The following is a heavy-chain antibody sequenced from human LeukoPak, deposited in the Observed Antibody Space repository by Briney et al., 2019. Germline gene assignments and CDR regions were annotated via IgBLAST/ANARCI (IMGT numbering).Heavy chain of an antibody. J-gene: IGHJ4*02. CDR1: GYTFTSYG. D-gene: IGHD3-22*01. CDR2: ISAYNGNT. V-gene: IGHV1-18*01. Sequence: GASVKVSCKASGYTFTSYGISWVRQAPGQGLEWMGWISAYNGNTNYAQKLQGRVTMTTDTSTSTAYMELRSLRSDDTAVYYCARAMMVVANLWGIYDYWGQGTLVTVSS. CDR3: ARAMMVVANLWGIYDY.